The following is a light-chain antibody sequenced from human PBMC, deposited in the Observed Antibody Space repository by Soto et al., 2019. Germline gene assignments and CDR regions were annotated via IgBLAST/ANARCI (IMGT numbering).Light chain of an antibody. CDR1: QDITNN. J-gene: IGKJ1*01. CDR3: QQYDAYPWT. Sequence: IQMTQSPSSVSASVGGRVTITCRASQDITNNLAWLQQKPGKAPKSLIYAASTLHSGVPSKFSGSGSGRDFTLTISSLQPEDFGSYYCQQYDAYPWTFGQGTKVEIK. CDR2: AAS. V-gene: IGKV1-16*02.